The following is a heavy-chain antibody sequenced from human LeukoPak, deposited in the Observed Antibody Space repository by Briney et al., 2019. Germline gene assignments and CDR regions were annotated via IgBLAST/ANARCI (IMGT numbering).Heavy chain of an antibody. CDR2: IYYRGTT. Sequence: PSETLSLTCSVSGGSISSSYWSWIRQTPGKGPEWIGYIYYRGTTNYNPSLKSRVTISVDTSKNQFSLKLSSVTAADTAVYYCARAPYGQTNDYWGQGTLVTVSS. CDR3: ARAPYGQTNDY. D-gene: IGHD1-14*01. J-gene: IGHJ4*02. V-gene: IGHV4-59*01. CDR1: GGSISSSY.